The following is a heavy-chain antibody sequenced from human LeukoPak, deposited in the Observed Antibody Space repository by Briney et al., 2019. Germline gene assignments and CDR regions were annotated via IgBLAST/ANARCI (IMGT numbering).Heavy chain of an antibody. CDR3: ARRDIVVVPASILGAFDI. V-gene: IGHV3-20*04. CDR1: AFTFDDYG. CDR2: INWSGGST. D-gene: IGHD2-2*02. Sequence: GGSLRLSCAASAFTFDDYGMSWVRQAPGKGLEWVSGINWSGGSTGYADSVKGRFTISRDNAKNSLYLQMNSLRAEDTALYYCARRDIVVVPASILGAFDIWGQGTMVTVSS. J-gene: IGHJ3*02.